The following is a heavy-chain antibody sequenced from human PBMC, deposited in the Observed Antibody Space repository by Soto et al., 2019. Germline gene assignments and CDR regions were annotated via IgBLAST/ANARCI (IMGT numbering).Heavy chain of an antibody. D-gene: IGHD3-22*01. J-gene: IGHJ4*02. CDR2: ISSDGHHQ. CDR3: SRGTYYPQSSGLHADY. Sequence: GGSLRLSCATSGFTFNDYAMYWVRQAPGQGLEWVAMISSDGHHQFYVDNLRGRFTVSRDNSKNTLFLQMNSLRPEDMAVYYCSRGTYYPQSSGLHADYWGPGTLVTVSS. V-gene: IGHV3-30*03. CDR1: GFTFNDYA.